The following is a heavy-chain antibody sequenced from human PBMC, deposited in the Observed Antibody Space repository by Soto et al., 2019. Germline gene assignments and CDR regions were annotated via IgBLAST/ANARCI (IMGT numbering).Heavy chain of an antibody. CDR2: IKDGGSDK. J-gene: IGHJ4*02. V-gene: IGHV3-7*01. CDR3: ARDSSDYVWGSYDAPGY. D-gene: IGHD3-16*01. Sequence: SGGSLRLSCAASGFTFTNYAMSWVRQAPGKGLEWVADIKDGGSDKYYVDSVKGRFTISRDNAKNSLYLQMNSLRAEDTAVYYCARDSSDYVWGSYDAPGYWGQGTLVTVSS. CDR1: GFTFTNYA.